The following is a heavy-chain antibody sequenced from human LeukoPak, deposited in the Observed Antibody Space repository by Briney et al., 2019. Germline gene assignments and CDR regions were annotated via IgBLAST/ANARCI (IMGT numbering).Heavy chain of an antibody. D-gene: IGHD3-9*01. CDR3: GKAGVLRFFDWWGVFDI. J-gene: IGHJ3*02. CDR1: GFTFSSYA. Sequence: LGGSLRLSCAASGFTFSSYAMSWVRQAPGKGLEWVSAISGSGGSTYYADSVKGRFTISRDNSKNTLYLQMNSLRAEDTAVYYCGKAGVLRFFDWWGVFDIWAQGTMVTVSS. V-gene: IGHV3-23*01. CDR2: ISGSGGST.